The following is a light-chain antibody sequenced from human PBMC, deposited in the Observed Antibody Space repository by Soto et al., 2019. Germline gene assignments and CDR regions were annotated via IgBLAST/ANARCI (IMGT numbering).Light chain of an antibody. CDR3: PQSYSTPRT. V-gene: IGKV1-39*01. J-gene: IGKJ2*02. CDR2: ATS. Sequence: DIQITQSPSSLSASVGDRVTITCRASQSLSTSLNWYQQKVGKAPKLLLYATSILQSGVPSRFSRSGSGTDFTLTISSLQPEDFASYYCPQSYSTPRTFGQGTKLEIK. CDR1: QSLSTS.